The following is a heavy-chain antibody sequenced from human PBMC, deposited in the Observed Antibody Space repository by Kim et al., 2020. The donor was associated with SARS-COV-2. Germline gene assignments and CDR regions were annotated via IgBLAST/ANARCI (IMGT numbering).Heavy chain of an antibody. Sequence: GGSLRLSCAASEFTFSSYSMNWVRQAPGKGLEWVSSIDRTSRYIYYADSVKGRFTISRDNTKNSLYLQMNSLRAEDTAFCYCASETRDWGQGTLVTVSS. CDR1: EFTFSSYS. CDR2: IDRTSRYI. J-gene: IGHJ4*02. V-gene: IGHV3-21*01. CDR3: ASETRD.